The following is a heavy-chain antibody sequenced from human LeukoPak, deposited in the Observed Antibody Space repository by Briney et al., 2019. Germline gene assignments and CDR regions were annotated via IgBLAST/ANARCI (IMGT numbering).Heavy chain of an antibody. V-gene: IGHV3-23*01. CDR1: GFTFSTYD. D-gene: IGHD6-19*01. Sequence: GGSLRLSCAASGFTFSTYDMSWVRQAPGRGLEWVSAISGSGGSTFYADSVKGRFTISRDNSKNTLYLQMNSLRAEDTAVYYCAKGSGAWVAVAEWFDPWGQGTLVTVSS. J-gene: IGHJ5*02. CDR2: ISGSGGST. CDR3: AKGSGAWVAVAEWFDP.